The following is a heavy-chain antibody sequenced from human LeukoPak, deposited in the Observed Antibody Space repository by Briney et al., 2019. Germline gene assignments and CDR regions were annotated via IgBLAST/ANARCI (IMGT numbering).Heavy chain of an antibody. Sequence: KSGGSLRLSCAASGFTFSSYSMNWVRQAPGKGLEWVSSISSSSSYIYYADSVKGRFTISRDNAKNSLYLQMNSLRAEDTAVYYCASQYCGGDCYNYWGQGTLVTVSS. CDR1: GFTFSSYS. CDR3: ASQYCGGDCYNY. V-gene: IGHV3-21*01. CDR2: ISSSSSYI. J-gene: IGHJ4*02. D-gene: IGHD2-21*02.